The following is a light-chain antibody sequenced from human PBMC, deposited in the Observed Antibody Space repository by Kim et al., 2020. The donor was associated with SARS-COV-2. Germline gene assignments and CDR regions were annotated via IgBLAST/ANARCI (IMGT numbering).Light chain of an antibody. V-gene: IGKV3-20*01. CDR1: QTVTSNY. CDR2: GAS. J-gene: IGKJ1*01. Sequence: EIVLTQSPGTLSLSPGERATLSCRASQTVTSNYLAWYQQKPGQAPRLLIYGASSRATGISDRFSGSGSGTDFTLTISRLEPEDFAVYYCKQYGSSQVTFGQGKKVDIK. CDR3: KQYGSSQVT.